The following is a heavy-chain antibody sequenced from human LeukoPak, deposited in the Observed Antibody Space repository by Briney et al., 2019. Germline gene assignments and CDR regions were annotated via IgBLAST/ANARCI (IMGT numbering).Heavy chain of an antibody. V-gene: IGHV3-23*01. J-gene: IGHJ4*02. CDR3: ANEVRPNLY. CDR1: GFTFSSHA. Sequence: PGGSLRLSCAASGFTFSSHAMCSVRQAPGKGLEWVSSIDISGGSTYYADSVQGRFTISRDNSKNTLYLEMNSLRADDTALYYCANEVRPNLYWGQGTLVTVSS. CDR2: IDISGGST. D-gene: IGHD1-1*01.